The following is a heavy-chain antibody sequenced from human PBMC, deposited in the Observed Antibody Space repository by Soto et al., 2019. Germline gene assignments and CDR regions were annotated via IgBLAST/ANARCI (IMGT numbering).Heavy chain of an antibody. D-gene: IGHD5-18*01. V-gene: IGHV4-30-2*01. Sequence: SETLSLTCAVSGGSISSGGYSWSWIRQPPGKGLEWIGYIYHSGSTYYNPSLKSRVTISVDRSKNQFSLKLSSVTAADTAVYYCDRNVDPAMLIAYWGQGTLVTV. CDR3: DRNVDPAMLIAY. CDR1: GGSISSGGYS. J-gene: IGHJ4*02. CDR2: IYHSGST.